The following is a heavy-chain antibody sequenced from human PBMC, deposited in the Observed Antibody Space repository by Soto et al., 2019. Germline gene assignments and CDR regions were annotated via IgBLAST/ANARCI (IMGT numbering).Heavy chain of an antibody. CDR1: GLTFSNYA. D-gene: IGHD7-27*01. V-gene: IGHV3-23*01. J-gene: IGHJ4*02. CDR3: ARTGDYLVDY. Sequence: LRLSCATSGLTFSNYAMSWVRQAPGGGLEWVSSMSGSSSTTYYADSVRGRFTISRDTSKNQFSLQLRSVTPDDAAMYYCARTGDYLVDYWGQGTLVTVSS. CDR2: MSGSSSTT.